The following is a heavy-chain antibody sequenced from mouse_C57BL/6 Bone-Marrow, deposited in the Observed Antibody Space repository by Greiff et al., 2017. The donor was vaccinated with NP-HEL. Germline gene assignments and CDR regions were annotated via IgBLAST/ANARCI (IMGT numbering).Heavy chain of an antibody. CDR2: INPNNGGT. CDR3: ARERGSAGWFAD. J-gene: IGHJ3*01. CDR1: GYTFTDYY. V-gene: IGHV1-26*01. Sequence: VQLKQSGPELVKPGASVKISCKASGYTFTDYYMNWVKQSPGKGLEWIGDINPNNGGTNYNQKFKGKATLTADTSSSTAYMELRSLTSEDSADYVGARERGSAGWFADWGQGTLVTVSA.